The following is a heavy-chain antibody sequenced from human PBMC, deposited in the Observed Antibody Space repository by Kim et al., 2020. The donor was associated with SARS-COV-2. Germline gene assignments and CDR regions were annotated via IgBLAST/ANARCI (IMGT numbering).Heavy chain of an antibody. CDR3: ARDFYDSSGYYRTPE. V-gene: IGHV3-30*07. J-gene: IGHJ4*02. Sequence: DSVKGRFTISRDNSKNTLYLQMNSLRAEDTAVYYCARDFYDSSGYYRTPEWGQGTLVTVSS. D-gene: IGHD3-22*01.